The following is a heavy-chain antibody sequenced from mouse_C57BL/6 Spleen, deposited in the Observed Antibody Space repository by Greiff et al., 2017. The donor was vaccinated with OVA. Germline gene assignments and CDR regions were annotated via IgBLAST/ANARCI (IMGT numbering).Heavy chain of an antibody. CDR1: GYAFSSYW. CDR3: ARRGPYYFDY. V-gene: IGHV1-80*01. J-gene: IGHJ2*01. Sequence: VQLVESGAELVKPGASVKISCKASGYAFSSYWMNWVKQRPGKGLEWIGQIYPGDGDTNYNGKFKGKATLTADKSSSTAYMQLSSLTSEDTAVYFGARRGPYYFDYWGQGTTLTVSS. CDR2: IYPGDGDT.